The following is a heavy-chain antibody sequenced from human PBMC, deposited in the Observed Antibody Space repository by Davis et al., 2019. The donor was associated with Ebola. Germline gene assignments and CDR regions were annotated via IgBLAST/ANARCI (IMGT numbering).Heavy chain of an antibody. Sequence: ASVKVSCKASGYTFTNYGITWVRQAPGQGLEWMGWINPHNGNTNYAQNVQGRVTMTTDTSTSTAYMEVGSLKSDDTAVYYCARGRWVAAAGPPLLYYWGQGTLVTVSS. V-gene: IGHV1-18*04. CDR3: ARGRWVAAAGPPLLYY. CDR2: INPHNGNT. CDR1: GYTFTNYG. J-gene: IGHJ4*02. D-gene: IGHD6-13*01.